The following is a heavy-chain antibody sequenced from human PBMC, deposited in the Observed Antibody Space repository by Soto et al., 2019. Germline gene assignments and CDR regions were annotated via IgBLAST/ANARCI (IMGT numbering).Heavy chain of an antibody. D-gene: IGHD1-26*01. J-gene: IGHJ5*02. CDR1: GGSIKSYY. Sequence: KTSETLSLTCSVSGGSIKSYYWSWIRQPPGKGLEWIGYIYYSGTTNYNPSLKSRVTMSVDTSKNQFFLKLSSVTAADSAVYYCARYCGSYSYIWFDPWGQGTLVTVSS. CDR3: ARYCGSYSYIWFDP. V-gene: IGHV4-59*01. CDR2: IYYSGTT.